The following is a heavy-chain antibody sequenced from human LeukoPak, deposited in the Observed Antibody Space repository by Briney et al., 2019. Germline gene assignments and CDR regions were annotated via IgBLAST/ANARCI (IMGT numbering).Heavy chain of an antibody. CDR3: ARYGGGSYYYYYMDV. CDR1: GFTFSSYS. Sequence: PGGSLRLSCAASGFTFSSYSMNWVRQAPGKGLEWVSSISSSSSYINYADSVKGRFTISRDNAKNSLYLQMNSLRAEDTAVHYCARYGGGSYYYYYMDVWGKGTTVTVSS. CDR2: ISSSSSYI. V-gene: IGHV3-21*01. J-gene: IGHJ6*03. D-gene: IGHD4/OR15-4a*01.